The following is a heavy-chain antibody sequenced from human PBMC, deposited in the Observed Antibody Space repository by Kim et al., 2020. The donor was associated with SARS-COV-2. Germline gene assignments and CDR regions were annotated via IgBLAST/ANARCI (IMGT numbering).Heavy chain of an antibody. Sequence: YNEYATSVTSRININPDTSKNQFSLHLNSVTPEDTAVYYCARGGWLVGFDYWGQGTLVTVSS. CDR2: YN. J-gene: IGHJ4*02. V-gene: IGHV6-1*01. D-gene: IGHD6-19*01. CDR3: ARGGWLVGFDY.